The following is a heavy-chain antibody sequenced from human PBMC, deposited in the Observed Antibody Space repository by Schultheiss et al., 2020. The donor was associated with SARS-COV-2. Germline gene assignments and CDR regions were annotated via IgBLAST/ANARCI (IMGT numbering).Heavy chain of an antibody. CDR2: IYYSGST. CDR3: ARTKGGVFDY. Sequence: SETLSLTCAVYGGSFSGYYWSWIRQPPGKGLEWIGSIYYSGSTYYNPSLKSRVTISVDTSKNQFSLKLSSVTAADTAVYYCARTKGGVFDYWGQGTLVTVSS. CDR1: GGSFSGYY. J-gene: IGHJ4*02. V-gene: IGHV4-34*01. D-gene: IGHD3-16*01.